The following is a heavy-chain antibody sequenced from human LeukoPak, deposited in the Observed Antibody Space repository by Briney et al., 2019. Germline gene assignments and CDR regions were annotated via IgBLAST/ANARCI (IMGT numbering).Heavy chain of an antibody. V-gene: IGHV1-2*02. Sequence: GASVKVSCKASGYTFTGYYMHWVRQAPGQGLEWMGWINPNSGGTSYAQRFQGRVTLTRDTSISTAYMELSRLRSDDTAVYYCARGGAGTAYYDWDFFRFDYWGQGTLVTVSS. D-gene: IGHD5-12*01. J-gene: IGHJ4*02. CDR2: INPNSGGT. CDR1: GYTFTGYY. CDR3: ARGGAGTAYYDWDFFRFDY.